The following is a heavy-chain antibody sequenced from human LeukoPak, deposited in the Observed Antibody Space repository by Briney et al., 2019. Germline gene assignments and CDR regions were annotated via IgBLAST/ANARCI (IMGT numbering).Heavy chain of an antibody. D-gene: IGHD2-2*01. CDR3: ARGWVWTSSFFDY. J-gene: IGHJ4*02. Sequence: PSETLSLTCTVSGGSISSGDYYWSWIRQPPGKGLEWIGEIYHSGSTNYNPSLKSRVTISVDKSKNQFSLKLSSVTAADTAVYYCARGWVWTSSFFDYWGQGTLVTVSS. CDR2: IYHSGST. CDR1: GGSISSGDYY. V-gene: IGHV4-39*07.